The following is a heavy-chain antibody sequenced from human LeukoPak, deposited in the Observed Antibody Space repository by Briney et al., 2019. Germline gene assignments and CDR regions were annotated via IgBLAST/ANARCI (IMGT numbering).Heavy chain of an antibody. CDR3: ARGRIAAAGHYYMDV. V-gene: IGHV1-46*01. CDR2: VSPSGGST. D-gene: IGHD6-13*01. J-gene: IGHJ6*03. Sequence: ASVKVSCKAFRYTFTRNYMHWVRQAPGQGPEWMGVVSPSGGSTTYAQKLQGRVTMTTDTSTSTAYMELRSLRSDDTAVYYCARGRIAAAGHYYMDVWGKGTTVTVSS. CDR1: RYTFTRNY.